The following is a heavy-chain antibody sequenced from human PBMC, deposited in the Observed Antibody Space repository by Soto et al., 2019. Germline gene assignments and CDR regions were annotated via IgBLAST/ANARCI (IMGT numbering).Heavy chain of an antibody. V-gene: IGHV3-23*01. D-gene: IGHD6-6*01. J-gene: IGHJ4*02. CDR3: AKRGYSSSSRRGYYFDY. CDR1: GFTFSSYA. Sequence: EVQLLESGGGLVQPGGSLRLSCAASGFTFSSYAMSWVRQAPGKGLEWVSAISGSGGSTYYADSVKGRFTISRDNSKNTLYLQMNSLRAEDTAVYYCAKRGYSSSSRRGYYFDYWGQGTLVTVSS. CDR2: ISGSGGST.